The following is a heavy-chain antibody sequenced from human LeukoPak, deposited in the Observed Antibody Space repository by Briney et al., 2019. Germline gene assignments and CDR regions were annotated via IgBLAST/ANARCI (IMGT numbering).Heavy chain of an antibody. Sequence: GGSLRLSYAASGFTFSSYAMHWVRQAPGKGLEWVAVISYDGSNKYYADSVKGRFTISRDNSKNTLYLQMNSLRAEDTAVYYCARDRGVPYSSSSARAFDIWGQGTMVTVSS. J-gene: IGHJ3*02. CDR3: ARDRGVPYSSSSARAFDI. D-gene: IGHD6-13*01. CDR1: GFTFSSYA. CDR2: ISYDGSNK. V-gene: IGHV3-30-3*01.